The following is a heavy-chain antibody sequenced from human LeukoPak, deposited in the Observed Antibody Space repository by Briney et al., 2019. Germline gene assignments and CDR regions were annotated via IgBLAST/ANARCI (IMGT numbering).Heavy chain of an antibody. CDR3: AKEVEIVVVVAATQDYFDY. D-gene: IGHD2-15*01. V-gene: IGHV3-23*01. CDR2: ISGSGGST. CDR1: GFTFSSYA. J-gene: IGHJ4*02. Sequence: GGSLRLSCAASGFTFSSYAMSWVRQAPGKGREWVSAISGSGGSTYYADSVKGRFTISRDNSKNTLYLQMNSLRAEDTAVYYCAKEVEIVVVVAATQDYFDYWGQGTLVTVSS.